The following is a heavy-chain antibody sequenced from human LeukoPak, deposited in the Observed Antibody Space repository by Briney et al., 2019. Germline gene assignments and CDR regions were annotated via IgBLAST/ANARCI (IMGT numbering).Heavy chain of an antibody. V-gene: IGHV3-7*01. J-gene: IGHJ5*02. Sequence: GALRLPCSALGFNFCKYLMRWGRPAPGEGLEWVANIKQDGSEKYYVDSVEGRFAISRDNAQNSLYLQMNSLRVEDTAMYYCARWQPGFDPWGQGTLVTVSS. CDR1: GFNFCKYL. CDR2: IKQDGSEK. CDR3: ARWQPGFDP. D-gene: IGHD6-13*01.